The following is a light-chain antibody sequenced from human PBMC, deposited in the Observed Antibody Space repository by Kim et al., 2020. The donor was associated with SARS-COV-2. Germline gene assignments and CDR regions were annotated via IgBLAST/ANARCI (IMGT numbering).Light chain of an antibody. V-gene: IGKV1-33*01. CDR1: QDIGSY. J-gene: IGKJ4*01. Sequence: ASVRDRLSFTCQASQDIGSYLNWYHQKPGKAPKLLIFDASTLQSGVPSRFSGSGSGTDFSFTITNLQPEDVGTYYCQQYSYLPPITFGGGTKLEI. CDR2: DAS. CDR3: QQYSYLPPIT.